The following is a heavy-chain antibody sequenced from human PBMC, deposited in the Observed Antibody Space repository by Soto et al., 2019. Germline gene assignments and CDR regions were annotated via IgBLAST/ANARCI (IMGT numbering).Heavy chain of an antibody. CDR3: ARATEVITIFGVVIPDYYGMDV. D-gene: IGHD3-3*01. V-gene: IGHV4-34*01. Sequence: PSETLSLTCAVYGGSFSGYYWSWIRQPPGKGLEWIGEINHSGSTNYNPSLKSRVTISVDTSKNQFSLKLSSVTAADTAVYYCARATEVITIFGVVIPDYYGMDVWGQGTTVTV. CDR2: INHSGST. CDR1: GGSFSGYY. J-gene: IGHJ6*02.